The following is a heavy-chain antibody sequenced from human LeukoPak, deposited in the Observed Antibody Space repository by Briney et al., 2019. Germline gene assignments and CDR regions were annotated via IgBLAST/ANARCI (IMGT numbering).Heavy chain of an antibody. J-gene: IGHJ3*01. CDR1: GHSISRDYY. CDR2: IYHSGST. CDR3: ARGYCSTTNCYLDAFDL. Sequence: SETLSLTCTVSGHSISRDYYWGWIRQPPGKGPEWIGSIYHSGSTYYKPSLKSRVTISLDTSKNQFSLKLNSVTAADTAVYYCARGYCSTTNCYLDAFDLWGQGTMVTVSS. D-gene: IGHD2-2*01. V-gene: IGHV4-38-2*02.